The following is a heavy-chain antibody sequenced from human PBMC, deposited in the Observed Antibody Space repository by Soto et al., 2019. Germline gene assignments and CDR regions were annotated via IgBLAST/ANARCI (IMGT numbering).Heavy chain of an antibody. CDR3: AKIRNQCPDY. D-gene: IGHD2-2*01. CDR2: IKSKTDGGTT. J-gene: IGHJ4*02. CDR1: GFTFSNAW. Sequence: EVQLVESGGGLVKPGGSLRLSCAASGFTFSNAWMSWVRQAPGKGLEWVGRIKSKTDGGTTDYAAPVKGRFTISRDNSKNTLYLQMNSLRAEDTAVYYCAKIRNQCPDYWGQGTLVTVSS. V-gene: IGHV3-15*01.